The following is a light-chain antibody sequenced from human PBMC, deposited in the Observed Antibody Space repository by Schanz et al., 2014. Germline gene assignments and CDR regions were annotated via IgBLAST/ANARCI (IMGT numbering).Light chain of an antibody. CDR3: QQRSNWPPSIT. CDR1: QSVSRY. Sequence: EIVLTQSPATLSLSPGERATLSCRASQSVSRYLAWYQQKRGQAPRLLIYSASTRAPGIPDRFSGSGSGTDFTLTISSLEPEDFAVYYCQQRSNWPPSITFGQGTRLEIK. CDR2: SAS. V-gene: IGKV3-11*01. J-gene: IGKJ5*01.